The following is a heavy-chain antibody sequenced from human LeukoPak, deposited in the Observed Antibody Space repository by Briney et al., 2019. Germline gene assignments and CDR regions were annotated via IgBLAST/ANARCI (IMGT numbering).Heavy chain of an antibody. CDR3: ASILEGRISSGGRRSTQQHSMHDYGGNSPQLDLNY. D-gene: IGHD4-23*01. CDR2: IIPILGIA. J-gene: IGHJ4*02. Sequence: SVKVSCKASGGTFSSYAISWVRQAPGQGLEWMGRIIPILGIANYAQKFQGRVTITADKSTSTAYMELSSLRSEDTAVYYCASILEGRISSGGRRSTQQHSMHDYGGNSPQLDLNYWGQGTLVTVSS. V-gene: IGHV1-69*04. CDR1: GGTFSSYA.